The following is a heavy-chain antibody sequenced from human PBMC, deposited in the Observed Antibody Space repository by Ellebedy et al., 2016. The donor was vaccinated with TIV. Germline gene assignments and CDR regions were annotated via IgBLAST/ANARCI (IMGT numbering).Heavy chain of an antibody. CDR2: LSGNGGST. CDR1: GFNFSNYA. J-gene: IGHJ6*02. D-gene: IGHD2-2*01. CDR3: AKGRSTSSNLFYWYYGMDV. V-gene: IGHV3-23*01. Sequence: GESLKISCAASGFNFSNYAMTWVRQAPGKGLEWVSALSGNGGSTYYKDSVKGRFTISRDNSKNTLYLQVNSLRAEDTAIYFCAKGRSTSSNLFYWYYGMDVWGQGTTVTVSS.